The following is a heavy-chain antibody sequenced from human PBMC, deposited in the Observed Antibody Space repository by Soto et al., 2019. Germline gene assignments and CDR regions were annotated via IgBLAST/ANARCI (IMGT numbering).Heavy chain of an antibody. J-gene: IGHJ5*02. Sequence: EVQLVESGGNLVQPGGSLRLSCAASGFTFSDHHMDWVRQAPGKGLEWVGRTRNKANSYTTEYAASVKGRFTISRDDSTNSLYLEMNSLKPEDTAVYYCSRDLGSWGQGTLVTVSS. CDR1: GFTFSDHH. CDR2: TRNKANSYTT. CDR3: SRDLGS. V-gene: IGHV3-72*01.